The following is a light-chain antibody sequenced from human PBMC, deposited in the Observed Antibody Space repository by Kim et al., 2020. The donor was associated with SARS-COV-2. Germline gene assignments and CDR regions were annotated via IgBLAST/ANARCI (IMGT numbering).Light chain of an antibody. CDR1: QSVNID. J-gene: IGKJ4*01. Sequence: EAPGERATLPCRASQSVNIDLAWYQQKPGQAPRLLIYGASTRATDIPARFTGSGSGTEFTLTISSLQSEDFAVYYCQQYKNWPLTFGGGTKVDIK. V-gene: IGKV3-15*01. CDR3: QQYKNWPLT. CDR2: GAS.